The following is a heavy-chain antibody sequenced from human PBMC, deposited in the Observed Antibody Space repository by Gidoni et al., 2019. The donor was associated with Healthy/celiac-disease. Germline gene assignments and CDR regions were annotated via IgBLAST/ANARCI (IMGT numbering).Heavy chain of an antibody. CDR1: GYSFTSYW. CDR3: ARGAVGYCSSTSCRDYYFDY. D-gene: IGHD2-2*01. J-gene: IGHJ4*02. V-gene: IGHV5-51*03. CDR2: IYPGDSDT. Sequence: EVQLVQSGAEVTKPGESLKISCKGSGYSFTSYWIGWVRQMPGKGLEWMGIIYPGDSDTRYSPSFQGQVTISADKSISTAYLQWSSLKASDTAMYYCARGAVGYCSSTSCRDYYFDYWGQGTLVTVSS.